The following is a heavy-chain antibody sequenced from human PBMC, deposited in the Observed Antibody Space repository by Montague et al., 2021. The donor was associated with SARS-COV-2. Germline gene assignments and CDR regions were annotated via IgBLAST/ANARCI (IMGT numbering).Heavy chain of an antibody. D-gene: IGHD6-13*01. CDR3: AAGAKDIAAGSWDVFSYYGMDV. V-gene: IGHV4-39*01. J-gene: IGHJ6*02. CDR2: IYYSGST. Sequence: SETLSLTCTVSGGSISSSSYYWGWIRQPPGKGLEWIGSIYYSGSTYYNPSLKSRVTMSVDTSKNQFSLTLSSVTAADTAVYYCAAGAKDIAAGSWDVFSYYGMDVWGQGTTVTVSS. CDR1: GGSISSSSYY.